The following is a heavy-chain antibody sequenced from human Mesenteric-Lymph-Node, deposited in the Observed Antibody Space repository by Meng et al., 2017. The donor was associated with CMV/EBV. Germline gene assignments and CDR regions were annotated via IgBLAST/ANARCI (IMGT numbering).Heavy chain of an antibody. CDR3: AKGVNSGSYYLAFDI. J-gene: IGHJ3*02. V-gene: IGHV3-11*04. D-gene: IGHD1-26*01. CDR2: ISSSSNAI. CDR1: GFTFSDHY. Sequence: GESLKISCAASGFTFSDHYISWIRQAPGKGLEWVSYISSSSNAIYYADSVKGRFTISRDNAKNSLYLQMNSLRTEDTAVYHCAKGVNSGSYYLAFDIWGQGTMVTVSS.